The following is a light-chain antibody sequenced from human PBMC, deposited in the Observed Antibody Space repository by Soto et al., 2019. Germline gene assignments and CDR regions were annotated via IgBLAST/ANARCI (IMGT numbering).Light chain of an antibody. J-gene: IGLJ1*01. CDR3: QSYDSSLSGSEV. Sequence: QSVLTQPPSVSGAPGQRVTISCTGSSSNIGAGHDVHWYQHLPGTAPKLLIYGNGNRPSGVPDRFSGSKSGTSASLAITGLQTEDEADYYCQSYDSSLSGSEVFGTGTK. V-gene: IGLV1-40*01. CDR1: SSNIGAGHD. CDR2: GNG.